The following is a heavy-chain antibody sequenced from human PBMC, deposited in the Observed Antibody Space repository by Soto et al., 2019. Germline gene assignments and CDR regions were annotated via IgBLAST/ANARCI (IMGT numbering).Heavy chain of an antibody. V-gene: IGHV1-69*02. D-gene: IGHD2-2*01. CDR2: IIPILGIA. CDR1: GGTFSSYT. Sequence: QVQLVQSGAEVKKPGSSVKVSCKASGGTFSSYTISWVRQAPGQGLEWMGRIIPILGIANYAQKFQARVTITADKSTSTAYMELSSLRSEATAVYYCARGHRAAAMKNWGQGTLVTVSS. J-gene: IGHJ4*02. CDR3: ARGHRAAAMKN.